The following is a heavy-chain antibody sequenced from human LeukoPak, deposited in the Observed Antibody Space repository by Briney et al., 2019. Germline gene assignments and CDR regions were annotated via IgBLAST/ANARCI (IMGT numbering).Heavy chain of an antibody. CDR3: ARANIVVVTAIPQPYFDY. D-gene: IGHD2-21*02. CDR1: GGSITNYH. Sequence: SETLSLTCTVSGGSITNYHWTWIRQPPGKGLEWIGYIYYSGSTNYNPSLKSRVTISVDTSKNQFSLKLSSVTAADTAVYYCARANIVVVTAIPQPYFDYWGQGTLVTVSS. V-gene: IGHV4-59*01. J-gene: IGHJ4*02. CDR2: IYYSGST.